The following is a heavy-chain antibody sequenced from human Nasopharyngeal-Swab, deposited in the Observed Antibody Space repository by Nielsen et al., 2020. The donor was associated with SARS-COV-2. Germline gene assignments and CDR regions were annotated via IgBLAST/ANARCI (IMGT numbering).Heavy chain of an antibody. J-gene: IGHJ6*02. CDR3: ARDTMVRGVIKLVYYYYGMDV. Sequence: GGSLKISCAASGFTFSSYWMSWVRQAPGKGLEWVANIKQDGSEKYYVDSVKGRFTISRDNAKNSLYLQMNSLRAEDTAVYYCARDTMVRGVIKLVYYYYGMDVWGQGTTVTVSS. CDR2: IKQDGSEK. V-gene: IGHV3-7*01. D-gene: IGHD3-10*01. CDR1: GFTFSSYW.